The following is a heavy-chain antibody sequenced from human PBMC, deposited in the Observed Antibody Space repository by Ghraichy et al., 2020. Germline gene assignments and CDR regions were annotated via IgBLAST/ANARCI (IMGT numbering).Heavy chain of an antibody. V-gene: IGHV3-33*01. Sequence: GGSLRLSCAASGFSFSSHGTHWVRQAPGKGLEWVAVIWQDGNNKDYADSVKGRFTISRDNSKNTLYLQMNSLRAEDTAVYYCARVNTIFGVGTNYYYGMDVWGQGTTVTVSS. CDR2: IWQDGNNK. J-gene: IGHJ6*02. CDR3: ARVNTIFGVGTNYYYGMDV. CDR1: GFSFSSHG. D-gene: IGHD3-3*01.